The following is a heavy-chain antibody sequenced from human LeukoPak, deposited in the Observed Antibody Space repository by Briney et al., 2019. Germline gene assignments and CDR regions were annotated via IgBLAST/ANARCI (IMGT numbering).Heavy chain of an antibody. J-gene: IGHJ4*02. CDR3: ARADGDFLPCDY. CDR2: IYYSGST. Sequence: PSETLSLTCTVSGGSISSYYWSWIRQPPGKGLEWIGYIYYSGSTNYNPSLKTRVTISVDTSKNQFSLKLDSATAADTAVYYCARADGDFLPCDYWGQGTLVTVSS. CDR1: GGSISSYY. V-gene: IGHV4-59*12. D-gene: IGHD4-17*01.